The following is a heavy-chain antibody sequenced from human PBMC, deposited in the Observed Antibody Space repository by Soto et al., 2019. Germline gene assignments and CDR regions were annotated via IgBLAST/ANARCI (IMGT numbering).Heavy chain of an antibody. J-gene: IGHJ4*02. CDR2: ISGSGGST. Sequence: GGSLRLSCAASGFTFSSYAVSWVRQAPGKGLEWVSAISGSGGSTYYADSVKGRFTISRDNSKNTLYLQMNSLRAEDTAVYYCAKDRRGRDKYSSSWDPFDYWGQGTLVTVSS. CDR1: GFTFSSYA. D-gene: IGHD6-13*01. V-gene: IGHV3-23*01. CDR3: AKDRRGRDKYSSSWDPFDY.